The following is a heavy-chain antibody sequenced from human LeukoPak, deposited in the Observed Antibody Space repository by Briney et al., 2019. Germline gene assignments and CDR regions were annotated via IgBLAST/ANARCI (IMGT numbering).Heavy chain of an antibody. J-gene: IGHJ4*02. Sequence: SVKVSCKASGYTFTSYGISWVRRAPGQGLEWMGGIIPIFGTANYAQKFQGRVTITTDESTSTAYMELSSLRSEDTAVYYCARDERAVGAGDYWGPGTLVTASP. CDR2: IIPIFGTA. V-gene: IGHV1-69*05. D-gene: IGHD1-26*01. CDR1: GYTFTSYG. CDR3: ARDERAVGAGDY.